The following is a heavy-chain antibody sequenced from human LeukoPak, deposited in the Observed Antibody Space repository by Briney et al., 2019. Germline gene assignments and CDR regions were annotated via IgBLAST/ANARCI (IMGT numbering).Heavy chain of an antibody. CDR2: SHTGGSI. J-gene: IGHJ4*02. Sequence: SETRSLTCTVSGVSNSGFYWNWIRQPPRKGLEWVGYSHTGGSISSNPSLNSRVAFSMDTSKNQVSLRLNSVTATDTAVYYCARRRGGFGEGEFDYWGQGIPVTVST. CDR3: ARRRGGFGEGEFDY. D-gene: IGHD3-16*01. V-gene: IGHV4-4*08. CDR1: GVSNSGFY.